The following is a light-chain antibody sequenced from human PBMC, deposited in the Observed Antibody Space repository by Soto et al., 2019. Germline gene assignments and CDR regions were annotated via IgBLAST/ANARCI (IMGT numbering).Light chain of an antibody. CDR3: NSYTSASTYV. V-gene: IGLV2-14*03. CDR1: GSDIGSYNY. J-gene: IGLJ1*01. CDR2: DVT. Sequence: QSALTQPDSVSGSPGQSITISCTGTGSDIGSYNYVSWYQHHPGKVPKFIIYDVTNRPSGVSDRFSGSKSGNTASLTISGLQAEDEADYYCNSYTSASTYVFGTGTKLTVL.